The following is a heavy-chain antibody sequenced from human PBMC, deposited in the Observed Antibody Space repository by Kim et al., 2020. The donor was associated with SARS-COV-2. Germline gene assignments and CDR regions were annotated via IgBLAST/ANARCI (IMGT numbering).Heavy chain of an antibody. Sequence: SVKSRITINPDTSKTQFSLQLNSVTPEDTAVYYCARDPAGIAAAGPPFDYWGQGTLVTVSS. CDR3: ARDPAGIAAAGPPFDY. D-gene: IGHD6-13*01. V-gene: IGHV6-1*01. J-gene: IGHJ4*02.